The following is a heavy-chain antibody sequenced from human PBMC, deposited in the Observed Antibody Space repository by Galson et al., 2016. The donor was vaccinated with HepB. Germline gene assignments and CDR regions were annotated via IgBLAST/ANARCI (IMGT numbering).Heavy chain of an antibody. J-gene: IGHJ2*01. V-gene: IGHV3-33*01. Sequence: SLRLSCAASGFTFNSFGMHWVRQAPGKGLEWVAVIWSDGSNKYFTDSVKGRFTISRDNSKNTLYLQMNSLRVEDTAVYYCARASMFDSSGFYLPYWYFDLWGRGTLVTVSS. CDR3: ARASMFDSSGFYLPYWYFDL. D-gene: IGHD3-22*01. CDR2: IWSDGSNK. CDR1: GFTFNSFG.